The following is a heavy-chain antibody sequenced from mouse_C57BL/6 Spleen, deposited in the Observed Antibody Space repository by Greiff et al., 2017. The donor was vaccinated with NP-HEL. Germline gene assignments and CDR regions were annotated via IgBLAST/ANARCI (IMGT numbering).Heavy chain of an antibody. CDR2: IYPGDGDT. CDR3: ASFPQTWFAY. V-gene: IGHV1-82*01. J-gene: IGHJ3*01. Sequence: VQLQQSGPELVKPGASVKISCKASGYAFSSSWMNWVKQRPGKGLEWIGRIYPGDGDTNYNGKFKGKATLTADKSSSTAYMQLSSLTSEDSAVYFCASFPQTWFAYWGQGTLVTVSA. CDR1: GYAFSSSW.